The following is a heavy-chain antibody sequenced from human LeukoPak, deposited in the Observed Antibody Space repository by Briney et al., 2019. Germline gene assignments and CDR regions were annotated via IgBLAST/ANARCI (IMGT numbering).Heavy chain of an antibody. J-gene: IGHJ3*02. CDR1: GFTFSSYG. CDR2: IWYDGSNK. D-gene: IGHD3-22*01. CDR3: VRGPDYYDSSEDAFDI. V-gene: IGHV3-33*01. Sequence: PGGSLRLSCAASGFTFSSYGMHWVRQAPGKGLEWVAVIWYDGSNKYYADSVKGRFTISRDNSKNTLYLQMNSLRAEDTAVYYCVRGPDYYDSSEDAFDIWGQGTMVTVSS.